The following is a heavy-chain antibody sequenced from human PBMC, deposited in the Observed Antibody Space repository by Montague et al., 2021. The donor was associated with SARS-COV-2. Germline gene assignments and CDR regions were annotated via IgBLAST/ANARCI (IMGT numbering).Heavy chain of an antibody. CDR1: GGSFNNYY. D-gene: IGHD3-3*01. Sequence: SETLSLTCAVYGGSFNNYYWSWIRQPPGKGLARIGEVDHSGSTNYNPSLKSRLSISVDTSKNQFSLKLNSVSAADTAVYYCARGQVTIFGILIMLPAAGALDGWSQGTKVTVSS. CDR3: ARGQVTIFGILIMLPAAGALDG. J-gene: IGHJ3*01. CDR2: VDHSGST. V-gene: IGHV4-34*01.